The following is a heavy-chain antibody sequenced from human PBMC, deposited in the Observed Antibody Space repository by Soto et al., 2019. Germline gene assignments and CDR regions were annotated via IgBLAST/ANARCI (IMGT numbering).Heavy chain of an antibody. CDR1: GFTFGKYA. CDR3: AKEYSSTRNFYFGLDV. D-gene: IGHD2-2*01. J-gene: IGHJ6*02. Sequence: GGSLRLSCAASGFTFGKYAMNWVRQAPGKGLEWVSAISSSGDSLYYAEFVRGRFTVSRDNSKNTLSLLMTGLRADDTALYYCAKEYSSTRNFYFGLDVWGQGTTVTVSS. V-gene: IGHV3-23*01. CDR2: ISSSGDSL.